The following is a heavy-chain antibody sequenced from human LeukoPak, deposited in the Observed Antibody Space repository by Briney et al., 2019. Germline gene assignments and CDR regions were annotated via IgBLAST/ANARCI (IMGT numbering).Heavy chain of an antibody. J-gene: IGHJ4*02. CDR2: IWYDGSKK. V-gene: IGHV3-33*01. Sequence: GGSLRLSCAASGFSFSSFGMHWVRQAPGKGLEWVALIWYDGSKKDHADSVKGRFTISRDNSKNTLYLQMNSLRAEDTAVYYCARDPGTVTSYFDYWGQGTLVTVSS. CDR1: GFSFSSFG. CDR3: ARDPGTVTSYFDY. D-gene: IGHD2-21*02.